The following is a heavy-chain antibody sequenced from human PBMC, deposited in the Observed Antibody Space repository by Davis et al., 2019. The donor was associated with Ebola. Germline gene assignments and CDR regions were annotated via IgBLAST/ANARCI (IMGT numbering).Heavy chain of an antibody. CDR3: AKTKGWELLLFYFDH. D-gene: IGHD1-26*01. CDR2: ISGSGGST. Sequence: GGSLRLSCAASGFIFSSYAMSWVRQAPGKGLEWVSTISGSGGSTYYADSVKGRFTISRDNSKNTLYLQMNSLRAEDTAIYYCAKTKGWELLLFYFDHWGQGTLVTVSS. V-gene: IGHV3-23*01. CDR1: GFIFSSYA. J-gene: IGHJ4*02.